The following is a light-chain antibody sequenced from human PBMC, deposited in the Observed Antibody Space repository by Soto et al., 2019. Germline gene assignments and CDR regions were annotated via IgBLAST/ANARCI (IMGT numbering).Light chain of an antibody. CDR2: SMN. CDR1: TGAVTSCYY. Sequence: QAVVTQEPSLTVSPGETVTLTCASSTGAVTSCYYPNWFQQKPGQAPRPLIYSMNNKHSWTPARFSGSLLGDKAALTLSGVQHEDEAEYYCLLYYDGAQVFGGGTKLTVL. J-gene: IGLJ3*02. V-gene: IGLV7-43*01. CDR3: LLYYDGAQV.